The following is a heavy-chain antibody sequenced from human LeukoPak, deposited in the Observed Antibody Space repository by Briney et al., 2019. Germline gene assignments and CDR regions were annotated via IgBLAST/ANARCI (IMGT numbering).Heavy chain of an antibody. CDR2: ISAYNGNT. D-gene: IGHD2-21*02. J-gene: IGHJ4*02. CDR3: ARDSSRSLVTANDY. Sequence: ASVKVSCKASGYTFTSYGISWVRQAPGQGLEWMGWISAYNGNTNYAQKLQGRVTMTTDTSTSTAYMELRSLRSDDTAVYYCARDSSRSLVTANDYWGQGTLVTVSS. V-gene: IGHV1-18*01. CDR1: GYTFTSYG.